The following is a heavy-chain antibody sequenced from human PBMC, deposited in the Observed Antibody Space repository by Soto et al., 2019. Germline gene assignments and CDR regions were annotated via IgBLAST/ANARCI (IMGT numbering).Heavy chain of an antibody. CDR3: ARDIATAGVVLDY. V-gene: IGHV3-33*01. D-gene: IGHD6-13*01. J-gene: IGHJ4*02. CDR2: IWFDGSKR. Sequence: GGSLRLSCGGSGFTFSSYGIHWVRQVPGKGLEWVAVIWFDGSKRYYADFVKGRFTISRDDSKSTLYLQMNSVRAEDTGVYYCARDIATAGVVLDYWGQGTPVTVS. CDR1: GFTFSSYG.